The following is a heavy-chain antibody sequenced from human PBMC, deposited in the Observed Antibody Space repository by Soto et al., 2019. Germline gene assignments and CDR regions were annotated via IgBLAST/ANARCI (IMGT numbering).Heavy chain of an antibody. CDR2: INAGNGKT. J-gene: IGHJ6*02. CDR1: GYTFSNYA. Sequence: QVQLVQSGAEVKKPGASVKVSCKASGYTFSNYATHWVRQAPGQRLEWMGWINAGNGKTKYSQNFQGRVTITRDTSASTAYMELSSLRAEDTAVYYCANTGDYYYYGMDGWGQGTTVTVSS. D-gene: IGHD2-2*02. CDR3: ANTGDYYYYGMDG. V-gene: IGHV1-3*01.